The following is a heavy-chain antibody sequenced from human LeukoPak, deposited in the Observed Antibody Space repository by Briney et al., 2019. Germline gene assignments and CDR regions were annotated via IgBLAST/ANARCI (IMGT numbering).Heavy chain of an antibody. Sequence: GGSLRLSCAASEFAFSTYNMNWVRQAPGKGLEWVSYISTGISTTYYADSVKGRFTISRDDSKNTLYLQMNSLRAEDTAVYYCAKDGGLWVSAHWGDSWGRGTLVTVSS. D-gene: IGHD7-27*01. CDR3: AKDGGLWVSAHWGDS. V-gene: IGHV3-48*01. CDR2: ISTGISTT. CDR1: EFAFSTYN. J-gene: IGHJ4*02.